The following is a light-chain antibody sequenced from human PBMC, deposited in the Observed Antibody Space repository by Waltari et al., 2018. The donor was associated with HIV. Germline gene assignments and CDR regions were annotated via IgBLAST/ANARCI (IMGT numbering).Light chain of an antibody. Sequence: DIVLTQSPATLSLSPGERATLSCRSSQSMSNFLAWYQQKPGQAPMLLIYDASNRATGIPGRFSGSGSGTDFTLTISSLEPEDFAVYYCQQRSNWPPSITFGQGTRLEI. CDR2: DAS. J-gene: IGKJ5*01. CDR3: QQRSNWPPSIT. CDR1: QSMSNF. V-gene: IGKV3-11*01.